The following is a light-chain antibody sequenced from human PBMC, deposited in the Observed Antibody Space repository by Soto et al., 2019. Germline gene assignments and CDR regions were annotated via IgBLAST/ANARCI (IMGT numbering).Light chain of an antibody. CDR1: RSDIGGYNL. CDR2: EGS. J-gene: IGLJ2*01. V-gene: IGLV2-23*01. CDR3: CSYAGSSTLL. Sequence: QSALTQPASVSGSPGQSISISCTGTRSDIGGYNLVSWYQHHPGKAPKLMIYEGSKRPSGVSNRFFGSKSGNAASLTISGLQAEDEADYYCCSYAGSSTLLFGGGTKLTVL.